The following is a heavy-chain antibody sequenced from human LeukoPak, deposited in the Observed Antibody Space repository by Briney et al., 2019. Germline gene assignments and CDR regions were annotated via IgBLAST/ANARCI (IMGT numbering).Heavy chain of an antibody. CDR3: AKARPHHLMVALFDY. Sequence: GGSLRLSCAASGFTVSSNYMSWVRQAPGKGLEWVSVIYSGGSTYYADSVKGRFTISRGNSKNTLYLQMNSLRAEDTAVYYCAKARPHHLMVALFDYWGQGTLVTVSS. CDR2: IYSGGST. J-gene: IGHJ4*02. V-gene: IGHV3-53*01. CDR1: GFTVSSNY. D-gene: IGHD3-10*01.